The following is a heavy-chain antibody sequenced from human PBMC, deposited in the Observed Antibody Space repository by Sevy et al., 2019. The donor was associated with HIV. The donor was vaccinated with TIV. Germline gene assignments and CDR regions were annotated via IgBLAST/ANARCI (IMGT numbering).Heavy chain of an antibody. Sequence: GGSLRLSCAASGFTFSSYAMHRVRQAPGKGLEWVAVISYDGSNKYYADSVKGRFTISRDNSKNTLYLQMNSLRAEDTAVYYCARDLRTVTNYFDYWGQGTLVTVSS. J-gene: IGHJ4*02. D-gene: IGHD4-17*01. CDR2: ISYDGSNK. CDR1: GFTFSSYA. CDR3: ARDLRTVTNYFDY. V-gene: IGHV3-30-3*01.